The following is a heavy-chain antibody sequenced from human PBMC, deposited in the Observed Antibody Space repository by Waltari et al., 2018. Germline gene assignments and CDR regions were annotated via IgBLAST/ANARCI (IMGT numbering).Heavy chain of an antibody. CDR3: AREKGPYHYYAMDV. Sequence: VHLMESGGGLVQPGGSLRLSCAASGFTVSSNFMSWVRQAPGKWLEWVSVIYSGGSRYFADSVKGRFTISRDNSKNMLYLQMDSLRAEDTAVYYCAREKGPYHYYAMDVWGQGTTVTVSS. CDR2: IYSGGSR. V-gene: IGHV3-66*02. D-gene: IGHD3-16*01. CDR1: GFTVSSNF. J-gene: IGHJ6*02.